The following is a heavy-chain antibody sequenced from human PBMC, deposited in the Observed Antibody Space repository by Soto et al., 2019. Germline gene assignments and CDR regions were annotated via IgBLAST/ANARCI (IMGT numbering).Heavy chain of an antibody. CDR1: GASISNGDYY. V-gene: IGHV4-30-4*01. D-gene: IGHD1-7*01. Sequence: PSETLSLTCSVSGASISNGDYYWSWIRQPPGKGLEWIGYIYHSGSTYYNPSLKSRVSISVDTSKNQFSLRLSSVTVADTAVYYCARDNALAGTSVLDFWGQGTLVTVSS. CDR2: IYHSGST. J-gene: IGHJ4*02. CDR3: ARDNALAGTSVLDF.